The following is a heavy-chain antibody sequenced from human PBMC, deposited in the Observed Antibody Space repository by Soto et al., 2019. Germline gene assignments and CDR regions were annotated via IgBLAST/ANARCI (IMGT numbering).Heavy chain of an antibody. D-gene: IGHD2-2*02. CDR2: MNPNSGNT. V-gene: IGHV1-8*01. Sequence: QVQLVQSGAEVKKPGASVKVSCKASGYIFTTFDINWVRQATGQGLEWVGCMNPNSGNTGNAQKFQGRVTMTRKTSISTAYIERSSLRSEDTAVYYCASDHCTTTSCYTANYHYGMDVWGQGTTVTVSS. CDR1: GYIFTTFD. CDR3: ASDHCTTTSCYTANYHYGMDV. J-gene: IGHJ6*02.